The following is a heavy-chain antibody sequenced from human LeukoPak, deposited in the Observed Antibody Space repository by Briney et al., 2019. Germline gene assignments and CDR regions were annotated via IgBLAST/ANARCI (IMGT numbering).Heavy chain of an antibody. CDR3: AVNSVAGLYYFDY. V-gene: IGHV1-69*05. D-gene: IGHD6-19*01. Sequence: ASSVKSSCKASGGTSSSYAISWVRQAPGQGLVGMGWIIPIFGTTNYAQKFQGRVTITTDESTNTVYLEPSSLRYEDTSMYSFAVNSVAGLYYFDYWGQGTLVTVSS. J-gene: IGHJ4*02. CDR2: IIPIFGTT. CDR1: GGTSSSYA.